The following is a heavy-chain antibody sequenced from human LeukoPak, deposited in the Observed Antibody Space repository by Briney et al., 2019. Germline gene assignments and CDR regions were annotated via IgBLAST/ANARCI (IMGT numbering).Heavy chain of an antibody. J-gene: IGHJ3*02. CDR1: GLTVSSNY. CDR2: IYAGGDT. D-gene: IGHD3-16*01. Sequence: GGSLRLSCAASGLTVSSNYMTWVRQAPGKGLEWLSNIYAGGDTHYADSVRGRFTISRDNSNNTLYLQMNSLRAEDTAVYYCARYTFRDVDIWGQGTMVTVSS. V-gene: IGHV3-53*01. CDR3: ARYTFRDVDI.